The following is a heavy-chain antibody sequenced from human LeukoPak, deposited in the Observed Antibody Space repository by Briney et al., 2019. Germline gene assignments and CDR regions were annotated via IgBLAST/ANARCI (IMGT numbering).Heavy chain of an antibody. V-gene: IGHV1-69*13. J-gene: IGHJ5*02. Sequence: ASVKVSCKASGRTFSSYAISWVRQAPGQGLEWMGGIIPIFGTANYAQKFQGRVTITADESTSTAYMELSSLRSEDTAVYYCARFLYYDFWSGNRSNIDPWGQGTLVTVSS. D-gene: IGHD3-3*01. CDR3: ARFLYYDFWSGNRSNIDP. CDR2: IIPIFGTA. CDR1: GRTFSSYA.